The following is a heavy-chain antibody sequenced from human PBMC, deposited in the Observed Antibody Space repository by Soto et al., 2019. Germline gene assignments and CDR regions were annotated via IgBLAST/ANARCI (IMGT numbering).Heavy chain of an antibody. Sequence: QVQLQESGPGLVKPSETLSLTCTVSGGSISSYYWSWIRQPPGKGLEWIGYIYYSGSTNYNPSLKSRVTISVDTSKNQFSLKLSSVTAADTAVYYCARVRGIRRDFDYWGQGTLVTVSS. J-gene: IGHJ4*02. CDR1: GGSISSYY. CDR2: IYYSGST. D-gene: IGHD3-10*01. CDR3: ARVRGIRRDFDY. V-gene: IGHV4-59*01.